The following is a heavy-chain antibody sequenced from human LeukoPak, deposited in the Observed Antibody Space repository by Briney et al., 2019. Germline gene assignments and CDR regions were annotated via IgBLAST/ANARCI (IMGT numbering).Heavy chain of an antibody. Sequence: QPGGSVRLSCAASGFTFSSYAMSWVRQAPGKGLEWVSAISGSGGSTYYADSVKGRFTISRDNSKNTLYLQVNSLRAEDTAVYYCAKVLHDSSGYSTCFDYWGQGTLVTVSS. CDR3: AKVLHDSSGYSTCFDY. J-gene: IGHJ4*02. CDR2: ISGSGGST. D-gene: IGHD3-22*01. CDR1: GFTFSSYA. V-gene: IGHV3-23*01.